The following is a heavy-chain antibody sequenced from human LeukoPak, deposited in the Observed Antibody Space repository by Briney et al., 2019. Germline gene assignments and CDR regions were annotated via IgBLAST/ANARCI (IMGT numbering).Heavy chain of an antibody. CDR2: FDPEDGET. CDR3: ATRTTVTTPGGYYFDY. Sequence: ASVKVSCKVSGYTLTELSMHWVRQAPGKGLEWMGGFDPEDGETIYAQKFQGRVTMTEDTSTDTAYMELSSLRSEDTAVYYCATRTTVTTPGGYYFDYWGQGTLVTVSS. D-gene: IGHD4-17*01. CDR1: GYTLTELS. V-gene: IGHV1-24*01. J-gene: IGHJ4*02.